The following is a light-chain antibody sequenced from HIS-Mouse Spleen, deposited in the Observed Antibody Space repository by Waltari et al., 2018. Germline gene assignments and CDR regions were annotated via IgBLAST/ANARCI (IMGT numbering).Light chain of an antibody. V-gene: IGKV1-39*01. CDR1: QSISIY. Sequence: DIQMTQSPSSLSASVGDRVTTTCRASQSISIYLNWYQQKPGKAPKLLIYAASSLQSGIPSRFSGSGSGTDFTLTISSLQPEDFATYYCQQSYSTLWTFGQGTKVEIK. J-gene: IGKJ1*01. CDR3: QQSYSTLWT. CDR2: AAS.